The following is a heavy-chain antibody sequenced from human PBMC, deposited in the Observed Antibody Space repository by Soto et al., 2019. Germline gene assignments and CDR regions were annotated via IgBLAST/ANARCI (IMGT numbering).Heavy chain of an antibody. Sequence: GGSLRLSCAASGFTFSTYDMHWVRQAPGKGLEWVSVISYNGGQTYYADSMKGRITISRDSSKKTLFLQMNNLRAEDTGGDHGAKGVNWLEAWGKGNLVTV. CDR2: ISYNGGQT. CDR1: GFTFSTYD. CDR3: AKGVNWLEA. J-gene: IGHJ5*02. V-gene: IGHV3-30*18.